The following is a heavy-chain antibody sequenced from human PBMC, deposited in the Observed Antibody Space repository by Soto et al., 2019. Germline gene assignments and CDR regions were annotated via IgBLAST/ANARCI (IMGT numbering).Heavy chain of an antibody. J-gene: IGHJ3*02. CDR3: AKVSGWYRGAFYI. D-gene: IGHD6-19*01. V-gene: IGHV3-9*01. CDR1: GFTFDDYA. CDR2: ISWNSGSI. Sequence: GGSLRLSCAASGFTFDDYAMHWVRQAPGKGLEWVSGISWNSGSIGYADSVKGRFTISRDNAKNSLYLQMNSLRAEDTALYYCAKVSGWYRGAFYIWGQGTMVTVSS.